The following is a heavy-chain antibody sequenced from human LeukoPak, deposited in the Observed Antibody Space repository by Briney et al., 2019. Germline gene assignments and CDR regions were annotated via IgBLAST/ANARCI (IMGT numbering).Heavy chain of an antibody. J-gene: IGHJ5*02. CDR3: AKDRTYYDILTGPTFDP. CDR2: IWYDGSNK. D-gene: IGHD3-9*01. Sequence: GGSLRLSCAASGFTFSSYWMTWVRQAPGKGLEWVAVIWYDGSNKYYADSVKGRFTISRDNSKNTLYLQMNSLRAEDTAVYYCAKDRTYYDILTGPTFDPWGQGTLVTVSS. V-gene: IGHV3-33*06. CDR1: GFTFSSYW.